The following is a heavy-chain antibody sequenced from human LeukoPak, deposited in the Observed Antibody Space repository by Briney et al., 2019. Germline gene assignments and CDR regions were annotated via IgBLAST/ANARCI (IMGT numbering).Heavy chain of an antibody. D-gene: IGHD1-14*01. CDR3: ARLTEGSLLPEDY. J-gene: IGHJ4*02. CDR1: GGTFSRYA. V-gene: IGHV1-69*05. CDR2: IIPIFGTA. Sequence: SSVKVSCKASGGTFSRYAISWVRPAPGQGLEWMGRIIPIFGTANYAQKFQSRVTITTDESTSTAYMELSSLRSEDTAVYYCARLTEGSLLPEDYWGQGTLVTVSS.